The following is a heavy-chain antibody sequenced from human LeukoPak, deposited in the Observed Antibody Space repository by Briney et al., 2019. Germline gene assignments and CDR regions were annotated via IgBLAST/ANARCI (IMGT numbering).Heavy chain of an antibody. V-gene: IGHV1-46*01. CDR1: GYTFTSYY. D-gene: IGHD6-19*01. CDR3: ASSSAVAGHVDYYYYGMDV. J-gene: IGHJ6*02. CDR2: INPSGGST. Sequence: ASVKVSCKASGYTFTSYYMHWVRQAPGQGLEWMGIINPSGGSTSYAQKFQGRVTMTRDTSTSTVYMELSSLRSEDTAVYYCASSSAVAGHVDYYYYGMDVWGQGTTVTVSS.